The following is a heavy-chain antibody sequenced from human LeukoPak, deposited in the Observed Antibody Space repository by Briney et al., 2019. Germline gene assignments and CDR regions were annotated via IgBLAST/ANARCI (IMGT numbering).Heavy chain of an antibody. CDR1: AGSISNARYD. CDR2: ICDSGTI. J-gene: IGHJ4*02. CDR3: ARGGDRRGFDY. V-gene: IGHV4-31*03. Sequence: SETLSLTCPVHAGSISNARYDWSWIRQPPGKGLEWIGYICDSGTIYYTPALQSRVTISVDTSDNKFSLKLRSLTAADTAVYYCARGGDRRGFDYWGQGTLVTVSS. D-gene: IGHD1-14*01.